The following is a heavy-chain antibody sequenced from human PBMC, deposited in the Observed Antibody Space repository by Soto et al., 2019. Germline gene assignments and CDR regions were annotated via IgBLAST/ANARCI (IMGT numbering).Heavy chain of an antibody. D-gene: IGHD2-2*01. CDR1: GYTFTSYA. J-gene: IGHJ5*02. Sequence: QVQLVQSGAEEKKPGASVKVSCKASGYTFTSYAMHWVRQAPGQRLEWMGWINAGNGTTKYSQKFQGRVTITRDTSASTAYMELSSLRSEDTAVYYCARADGVGVVGPWGQGTLVTVSS. CDR2: INAGNGTT. V-gene: IGHV1-3*05. CDR3: ARADGVGVVGP.